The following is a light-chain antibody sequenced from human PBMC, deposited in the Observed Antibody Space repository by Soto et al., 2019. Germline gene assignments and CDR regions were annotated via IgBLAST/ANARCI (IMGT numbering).Light chain of an antibody. CDR2: EVS. CDR1: SSDVGGYNY. Sequence: QSALTQPASVSGSPGQSITISCTGTSSDVGGYNYVSWYQQHPGKAPKLMIYEVSNRPSGVSNRFSGSKSGNTASLTISGLQAEYDADYYCSSYTSSSTRVFGGGTKVTVL. J-gene: IGLJ3*02. CDR3: SSYTSSSTRV. V-gene: IGLV2-14*01.